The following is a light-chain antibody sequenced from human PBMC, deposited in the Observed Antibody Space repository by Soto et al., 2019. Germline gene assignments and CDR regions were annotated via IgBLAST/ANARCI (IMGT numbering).Light chain of an antibody. V-gene: IGKV3-11*01. J-gene: IGKJ4*01. CDR3: QQRSSWL. CDR2: DAS. Sequence: EIVLTQSPATLSLSPGERATLSCRASQSISTYLAWYQQKPGQAPRLLIYDASNRATGIPARFSGSGSGTDFTLIISSLEPEDFAVYYCQQRSSWLFGGGTKVDIK. CDR1: QSISTY.